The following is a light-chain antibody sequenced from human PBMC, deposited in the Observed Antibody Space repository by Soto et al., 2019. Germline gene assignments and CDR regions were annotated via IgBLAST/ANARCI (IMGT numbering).Light chain of an antibody. CDR2: KVS. J-gene: IGKJ1*01. CDR3: QQYNSLWT. Sequence: DIQITQSPSTLSASVGDRVTITCRASQSINGHLAWYQQKSGKAPKVLIYKVSSLESGVPPRFSGSGSGTEFTLTISSLQPDDYATYYCQQYNSLWTFGQGTKVDIK. V-gene: IGKV1-5*03. CDR1: QSINGH.